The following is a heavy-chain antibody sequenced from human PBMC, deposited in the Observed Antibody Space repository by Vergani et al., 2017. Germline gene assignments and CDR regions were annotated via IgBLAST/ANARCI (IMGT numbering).Heavy chain of an antibody. Sequence: QVQLVESGGGVVQPGGSLRLSCAASGFTFSSYGMHWVRQAPGKGLEWVAFIRYDGSNKYYADSVKGRFTISRDNSKNTLYLQMNSLRAEDTAVYYCAKLREVVGGGFDIWGQGTMVTVSS. D-gene: IGHD2-2*01. CDR2: IRYDGSNK. J-gene: IGHJ3*02. V-gene: IGHV3-30*02. CDR1: GFTFSSYG. CDR3: AKLREVVGGGFDI.